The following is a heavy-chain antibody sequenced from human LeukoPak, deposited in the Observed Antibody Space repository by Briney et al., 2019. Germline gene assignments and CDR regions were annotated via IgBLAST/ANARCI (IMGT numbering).Heavy chain of an antibody. CDR2: MNPNSGDT. Sequence: ASVKVSCKXSGYIFSSNDINWVRQAAGQGLEWMGWMNPNSGDTGYTQKFQGRVAMTRSTSITTAYMELSSLRSEDTAVYYCARGPFGSGSFLDYWGQGTLVTVSS. V-gene: IGHV1-8*01. CDR3: ARGPFGSGSFLDY. CDR1: GYIFSSND. J-gene: IGHJ4*02. D-gene: IGHD3-10*01.